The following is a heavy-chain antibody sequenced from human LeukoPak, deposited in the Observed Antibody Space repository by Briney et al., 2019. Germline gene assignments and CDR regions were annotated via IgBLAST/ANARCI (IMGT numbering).Heavy chain of an antibody. D-gene: IGHD2-2*01. CDR2: IYYRGST. J-gene: IGHJ2*01. CDR3: ARDSSSNWYFDL. Sequence: PSETLSLTCTVSGGSISSGSYYWSWIRQPPGKGLEWIGDIYYRGSTNYNPSLKSRVTLSVDTSKNQFSLKLSSVTAADTAVYYCARDSSSNWYFDLWGRGTLVTVSS. CDR1: GGSISSGSYY. V-gene: IGHV4-61*01.